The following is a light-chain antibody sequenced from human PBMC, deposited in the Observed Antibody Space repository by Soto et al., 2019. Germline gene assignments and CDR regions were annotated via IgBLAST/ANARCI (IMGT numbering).Light chain of an antibody. CDR3: QKYNSALWT. V-gene: IGKV1-39*01. CDR2: AAS. CDR1: QSVSSY. Sequence: DIQMTQSPSSLSASVGDRISITCRASQSVSSYLNWYQQKPGKAPRLLIYAASHLQTGVPSRFRGTGSATHFTLTISSLQPEDVATYYCQKYNSALWTFGQGTKVDIK. J-gene: IGKJ1*01.